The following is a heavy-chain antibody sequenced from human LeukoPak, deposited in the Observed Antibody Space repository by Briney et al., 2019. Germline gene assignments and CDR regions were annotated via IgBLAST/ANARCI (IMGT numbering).Heavy chain of an antibody. CDR1: RFTVSSNY. D-gene: IGHD2-2*01. J-gene: IGHJ4*02. Sequence: PGGSLRLSCAASRFTVSSNYMSWVRQAPGKGLEWVSVIYSGCSTYYADSVKGRFTISRDNSKNTLYLQMNSLRAEDTAVYYCARDTPDCSSTSCPFDYWGQGTLVTVSS. V-gene: IGHV3-66*01. CDR3: ARDTPDCSSTSCPFDY. CDR2: IYSGCST.